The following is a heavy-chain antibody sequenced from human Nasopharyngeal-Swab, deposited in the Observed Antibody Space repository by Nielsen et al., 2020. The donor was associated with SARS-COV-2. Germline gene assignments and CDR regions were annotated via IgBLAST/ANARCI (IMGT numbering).Heavy chain of an antibody. CDR2: IRSKGNSYAT. Sequence: GESLKISCAASGFIFSDSAIHWVRQASGKGLEWVGRIRSKGNSYATEYAASLEGRFTISRDDSKNTAYLQMNSLITEDTAIYYCTRCGGSCYTGKDYWGQGTLVTVSS. CDR3: TRCGGSCYTGKDY. D-gene: IGHD2-15*01. CDR1: GFIFSDSA. J-gene: IGHJ4*02. V-gene: IGHV3-73*01.